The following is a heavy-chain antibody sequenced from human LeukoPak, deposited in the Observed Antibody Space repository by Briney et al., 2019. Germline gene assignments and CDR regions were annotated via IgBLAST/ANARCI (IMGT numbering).Heavy chain of an antibody. D-gene: IGHD2-2*01. CDR3: TREKASAVHY. CDR2: IYHSGDS. Sequence: SDTQSLTCAVSGSSISIDFAWGWVRQPPGKGLEWIWTIYHSGDSFLNPSLKSRLTISVDTSKNQFSLKLYSGTAADTAVYCCTREKASAVHYWGQGIMVTVS. V-gene: IGHV4-38-2*02. J-gene: IGHJ4*02. CDR1: GSSISIDFA.